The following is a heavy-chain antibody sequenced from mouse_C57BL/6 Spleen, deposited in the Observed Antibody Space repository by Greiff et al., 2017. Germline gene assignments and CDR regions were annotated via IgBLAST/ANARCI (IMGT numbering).Heavy chain of an antibody. D-gene: IGHD1-1*01. CDR2: ISSGSSTI. V-gene: IGHV5-17*01. Sequence: EVHLVESGGGLVKPGGSLKLSCAASGFTFSDYGMHWVRQAPEKGLEWVAYISSGSSTIYYADTVKGRFTLSRDNAKNTLFLQMTSLRSQDTARYYCAMRYGSSWDAMDYWGQETSVTVSS. J-gene: IGHJ4*01. CDR1: GFTFSDYG. CDR3: AMRYGSSWDAMDY.